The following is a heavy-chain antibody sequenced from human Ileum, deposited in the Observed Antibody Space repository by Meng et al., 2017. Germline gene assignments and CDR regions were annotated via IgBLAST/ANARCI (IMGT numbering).Heavy chain of an antibody. J-gene: IGHJ4*02. CDR3: ARDRQWVFDY. CDR2: IDPGNGNR. D-gene: IGHD6-19*01. CDR1: GYTFTTFG. V-gene: IGHV1-18*01. Sequence: QVQLVQSGVEVKKPGASVKVSCKPSGYTFTTFGISWVRQAPGQGLEWMGWIDPGNGNRNFAQKFQDRITLTTDTTTTTAYMELRSLRSDDTAIFYCARDRQWVFDYWGRGTLVTVSS.